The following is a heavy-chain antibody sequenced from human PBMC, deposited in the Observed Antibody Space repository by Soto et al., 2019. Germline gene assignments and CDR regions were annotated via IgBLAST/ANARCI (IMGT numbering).Heavy chain of an antibody. CDR3: ARADPYYDFWSGYPYYGMDV. CDR1: GYTFTSYA. Sequence: QVQLVQSGAEVKKPGASVKVSCKASGYTFTSYAMHWVRQAPGQRLEWMGWINAGNGNTKYSQKFQGRVTITRDTAASTAYMELSSLRSEDTAVYYCARADPYYDFWSGYPYYGMDVWGQGTTVTVSS. J-gene: IGHJ6*02. CDR2: INAGNGNT. V-gene: IGHV1-3*01. D-gene: IGHD3-3*01.